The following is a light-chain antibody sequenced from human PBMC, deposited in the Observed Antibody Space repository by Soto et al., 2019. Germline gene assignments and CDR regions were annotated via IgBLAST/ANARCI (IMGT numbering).Light chain of an antibody. CDR3: QQRSNSPFT. Sequence: EIVMTQSPATLSVSPGERATLSCRASQSVSSYLAWYQQKTGQAPRLLIYDASNRDTGIPARFSGSGSGTDFTLTLSRLEPEDFEVYYCQQRSNSPFTFGGGTKVDIK. CDR1: QSVSSY. J-gene: IGKJ4*01. CDR2: DAS. V-gene: IGKV3-11*01.